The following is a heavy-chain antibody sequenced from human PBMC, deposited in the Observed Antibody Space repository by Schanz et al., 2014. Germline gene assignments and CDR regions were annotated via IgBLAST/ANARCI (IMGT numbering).Heavy chain of an antibody. Sequence: EVQLVESGGGLVQPGGSLRLSCAASGFTFSSYWMHWVRQAPGKGLVWVSRINSDGSTTIYADSVKGRFTISRDNAKNTLYLQMNSLRAEDTAVYYCARPLGPNYYYYGLDVWGQGTRVTVSS. CDR1: GFTFSSYW. J-gene: IGHJ6*02. CDR3: ARPLGPNYYYYGLDV. V-gene: IGHV3-74*01. CDR2: INSDGSTT.